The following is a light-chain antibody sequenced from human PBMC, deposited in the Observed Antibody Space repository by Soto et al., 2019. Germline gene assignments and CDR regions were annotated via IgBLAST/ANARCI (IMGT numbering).Light chain of an antibody. CDR3: QRYDNWPSWT. CDR2: GAS. V-gene: IGKV3-15*01. Sequence: EIVMTQSPATLSVSPLGIATLCVMASQSVSSNLAWYQQRPGQAPRLLIYGASTRATGIPARFSGSGSGTEFTLTISSLQSEHFAVYYCQRYDNWPSWTFGQGTKVDIK. J-gene: IGKJ1*01. CDR1: QSVSSN.